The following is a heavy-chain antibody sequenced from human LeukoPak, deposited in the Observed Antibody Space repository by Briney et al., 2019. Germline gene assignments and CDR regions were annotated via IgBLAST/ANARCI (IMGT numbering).Heavy chain of an antibody. Sequence: SETLSLTCTVSGYSISSGYYWSWIRQPPGKGLEWIGYIYYSGSTNYNPSLKSRVTISVDTSKNQFSLKLSSVTAADTAVYYCARWHTGVTTAHFDYWGQGTLVTVSS. CDR2: IYYSGST. D-gene: IGHD4-17*01. CDR3: ARWHTGVTTAHFDY. V-gene: IGHV4-61*01. CDR1: GYSISSGYY. J-gene: IGHJ4*02.